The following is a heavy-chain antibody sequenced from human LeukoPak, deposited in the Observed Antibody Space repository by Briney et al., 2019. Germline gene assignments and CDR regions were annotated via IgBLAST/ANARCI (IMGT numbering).Heavy chain of an antibody. CDR1: GFTFSSYI. V-gene: IGHV3-7*03. CDR3: ARDSLKQRRSMDV. Sequence: GGSLRLSCAASGFTFSSYIMNWVRRAPGKGLEWVANIKEDGSEKYYVDSVRGRFTISRDNAKKSVYLQMNSLRAEDTAVYYCARDSLKQRRSMDVWGQGTTVTVSS. CDR2: IKEDGSEK. J-gene: IGHJ6*02.